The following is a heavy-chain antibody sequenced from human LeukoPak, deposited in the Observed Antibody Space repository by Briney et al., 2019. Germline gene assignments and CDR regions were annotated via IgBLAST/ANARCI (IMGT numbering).Heavy chain of an antibody. CDR3: ARDHSYDYVWGSYRLDY. V-gene: IGHV3-74*01. Sequence: GGSLRLSCAASGFTFSSYWMHWVRQAPGKGLVWVSRISSDGSSTSYADSVKGRFTISRDNAKNTLYLQMNSLRAEDTAVYYCARDHSYDYVWGSYRLDYWGQGTLVTVSS. D-gene: IGHD3-16*02. J-gene: IGHJ4*02. CDR1: GFTFSSYW. CDR2: ISSDGSST.